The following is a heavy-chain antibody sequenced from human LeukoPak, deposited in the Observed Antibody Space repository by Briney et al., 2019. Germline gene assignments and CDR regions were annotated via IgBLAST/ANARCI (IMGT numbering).Heavy chain of an antibody. J-gene: IGHJ6*03. CDR1: GFTFSNAW. D-gene: IGHD1-26*01. V-gene: IGHV3-11*04. CDR2: ISSSGSTI. Sequence: GGSLRLSCAASGFTFSNAWMSWVRQAPGKGLEWVSYISSSGSTIYYADSVKGRFTISRDNAKDSLYLQMNSLGPEDTAVYYCARDPYSGNYGNYYYYYMDVWGKGTTVTISS. CDR3: ARDPYSGNYGNYYYYYMDV.